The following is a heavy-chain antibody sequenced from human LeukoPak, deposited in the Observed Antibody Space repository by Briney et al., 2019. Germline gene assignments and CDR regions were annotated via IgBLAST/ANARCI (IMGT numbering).Heavy chain of an antibody. CDR2: IYYRGST. D-gene: IGHD3-22*01. V-gene: IGHV4-39*01. Sequence: SETLSLTCTISGDSISSSSYYWGWIRQPPGKGLEWTGDIYYRGSTYYNPSLKSRVSISIDTSNNQFSLTLNSVTAADTALYFCARRRYYDSTGYLDWGQGTLVTVSS. J-gene: IGHJ1*01. CDR3: ARRRYYDSTGYLD. CDR1: GDSISSSSYY.